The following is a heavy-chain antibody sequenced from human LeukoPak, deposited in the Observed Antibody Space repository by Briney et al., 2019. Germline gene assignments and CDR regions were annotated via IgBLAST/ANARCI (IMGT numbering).Heavy chain of an antibody. J-gene: IGHJ4*02. Sequence: KESGPTLVKPTRTLTLTCTFSGFSLNTSGVGVGWIRQPPGKALEWLALIHWDDDKRYSPSLRSRLTITKDTSKNQVVLTMTNMDPVDTATYYCAHRHPRAAAFYFDYWGQGTLVTVSS. D-gene: IGHD6-13*01. CDR2: IHWDDDK. V-gene: IGHV2-5*02. CDR1: GFSLNTSGVG. CDR3: AHRHPRAAAFYFDY.